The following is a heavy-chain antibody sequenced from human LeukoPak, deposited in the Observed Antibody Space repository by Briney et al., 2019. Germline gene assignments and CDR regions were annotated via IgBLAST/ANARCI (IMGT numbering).Heavy chain of an antibody. V-gene: IGHV3-48*03. Sequence: GGSLRLSCAASGFTFSNYEMHWVRQAPGKGLEWVAYFSSDGSDISYADSARGRFTISSDNARNSVVLQMNGLRDDDTALYYWASGRWIRLESFFDLWGQGTLVTVSS. CDR1: GFTFSNYE. J-gene: IGHJ4*02. D-gene: IGHD5-18*01. CDR3: ASGRWIRLESFFDL. CDR2: FSSDGSDI.